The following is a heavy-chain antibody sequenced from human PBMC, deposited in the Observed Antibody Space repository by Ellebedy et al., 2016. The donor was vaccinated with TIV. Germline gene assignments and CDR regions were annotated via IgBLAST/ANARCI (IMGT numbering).Heavy chain of an antibody. D-gene: IGHD3-22*01. CDR1: GFTFSSYG. J-gene: IGHJ4*02. V-gene: IGHV3-30*03. CDR2: ISYDGRNN. Sequence: GESLKISCAASGFTFSSYGMHWVRQAPGKGLECVAIISYDGRNNKYADSVKGRFIISRDDSKNTLYLQMNGLRAEDTAVYYCARSRSPYYIAGSGFDYWGQGTLVTVSS. CDR3: ARSRSPYYIAGSGFDY.